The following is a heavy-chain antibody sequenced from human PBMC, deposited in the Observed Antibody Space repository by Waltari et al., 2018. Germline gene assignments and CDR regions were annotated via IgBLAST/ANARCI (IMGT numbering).Heavy chain of an antibody. D-gene: IGHD3-22*01. CDR1: GDSVASNSAA. J-gene: IGHJ4*02. Sequence: QVQLQQSGPGLVKPSQTLSLTCAISGDSVASNSAAWNWIRQSPSRGLEWLGRTYYRSKWYNDDAVYVKSRITTNPDTSKNQFSLQLNPVTPEDTAVYYCARTPDYYDSSGYCLYWGQGTLVTVSS. CDR2: TYYRSKWYN. V-gene: IGHV6-1*01. CDR3: ARTPDYYDSSGYCLY.